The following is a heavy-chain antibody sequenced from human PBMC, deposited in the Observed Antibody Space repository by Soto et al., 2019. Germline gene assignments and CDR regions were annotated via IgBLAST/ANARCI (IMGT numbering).Heavy chain of an antibody. CDR3: ARVRLELQDYYGMDV. J-gene: IGHJ6*02. CDR1: YDTFTSYG. D-gene: IGHD1-7*01. V-gene: IGHV1-18*01. Sequence: SEKVSFKATYDTFTSYGISWVRQAPGQGLEWMGWISAYSGNTNYAPKIQGRVTMTTDTSTSTAYMELRSLRSDDTAVYYCARVRLELQDYYGMDVWGQGTTVTVSS. CDR2: ISAYSGNT.